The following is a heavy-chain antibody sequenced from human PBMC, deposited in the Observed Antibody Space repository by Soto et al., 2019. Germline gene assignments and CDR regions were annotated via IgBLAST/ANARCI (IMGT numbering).Heavy chain of an antibody. CDR3: ARELAAAGTYFDY. V-gene: IGHV4-59*01. Sequence: SETLSLTCTVSGGSISSYCWSWIRQPPGKGLEWIGYIYYSGSTNYNPSLKSRVTISVDTSKNQFSLKLSSVTAADTAVYYCARELAAAGTYFDYWGQGTLVTVSS. D-gene: IGHD6-13*01. J-gene: IGHJ4*02. CDR2: IYYSGST. CDR1: GGSISSYC.